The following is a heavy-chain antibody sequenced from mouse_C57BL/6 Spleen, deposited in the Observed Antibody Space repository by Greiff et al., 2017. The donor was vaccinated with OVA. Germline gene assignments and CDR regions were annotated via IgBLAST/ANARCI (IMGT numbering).Heavy chain of an antibody. V-gene: IGHV1-53*01. D-gene: IGHD1-1*01. CDR2: INPSNGGT. J-gene: IGHJ2*01. CDR1: GYTFTSYW. CDR3: ARGAITTVVEDY. Sequence: QVQLQQPGTELVKPGASVKLSCKASGYTFTSYWMHWVKQRPGQGLEWIGNINPSNGGTNYNEKFKSKATLTVDKSSSAAYMQLSSLTSEDSAVYYCARGAITTVVEDYWGQGTTLTVSS.